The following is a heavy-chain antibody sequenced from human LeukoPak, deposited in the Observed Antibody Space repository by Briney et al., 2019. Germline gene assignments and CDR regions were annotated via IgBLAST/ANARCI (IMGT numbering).Heavy chain of an antibody. J-gene: IGHJ4*02. D-gene: IGHD5-24*01. CDR3: ARWDGYNSQFDY. Sequence: SETLSLTCTVSGGSISSYYLSWIRQPPGKGLEWIGYIYYSGSTNYNPSLRSRVTISLDTSKSQFSLKLKSVTAADTAVYYCARWDGYNSQFDYWGQGTLVSVSS. CDR1: GGSISSYY. CDR2: IYYSGST. V-gene: IGHV4-59*01.